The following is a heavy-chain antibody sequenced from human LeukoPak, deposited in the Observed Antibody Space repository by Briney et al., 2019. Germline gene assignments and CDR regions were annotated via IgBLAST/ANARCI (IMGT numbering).Heavy chain of an antibody. CDR2: INPNSGGT. D-gene: IGHD6-19*01. Sequence: GASVKVSCKASGYTFTSYGISWVRQAPGQGLEWMGRINPNSGGTNYAQKFQGRVTMTRDTSISTAYMELSRLRSDDTAVYYCARTARRAVAGTGYYYYYMDVWGKGTTVTVSS. CDR3: ARTARRAVAGTGYYYYYMDV. CDR1: GYTFTSYG. J-gene: IGHJ6*03. V-gene: IGHV1-2*06.